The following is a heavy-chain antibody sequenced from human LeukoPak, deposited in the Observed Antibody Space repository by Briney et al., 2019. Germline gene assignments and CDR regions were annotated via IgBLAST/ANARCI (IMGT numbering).Heavy chain of an antibody. V-gene: IGHV3-7*01. J-gene: IGHJ4*02. CDR1: GFTFSNAW. CDR3: ATDRGWRTSGYYLYYFEY. D-gene: IGHD3-3*01. CDR2: IKHDGSEK. Sequence: GGSLRLSCAASGFTFSNAWMSWVRQAPGKGLEWVASIKHDGSEKYYVDSVRGRFTISRDNTMNSLYLQMSSLRAEDTAVYYCATDRGWRTSGYYLYYFEYWGQGTLVTFSS.